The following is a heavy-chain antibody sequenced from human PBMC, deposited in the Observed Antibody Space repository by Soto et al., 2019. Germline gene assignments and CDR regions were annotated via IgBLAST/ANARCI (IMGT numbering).Heavy chain of an antibody. Sequence: EVQLVESGGGLVQPGGSLRLSCAASGFTVSSNHMSWVRQAPGKGLEWISTIYIGGGTYYADSVKGRFTISRDNSNNALDLQMHSLRAEDTAVYYCARDGGRSSWFEYFQYWGQGSLVTVSS. CDR3: ARDGGRSSWFEYFQY. D-gene: IGHD6-13*01. V-gene: IGHV3-66*01. CDR2: IYIGGGT. CDR1: GFTVSSNH. J-gene: IGHJ1*01.